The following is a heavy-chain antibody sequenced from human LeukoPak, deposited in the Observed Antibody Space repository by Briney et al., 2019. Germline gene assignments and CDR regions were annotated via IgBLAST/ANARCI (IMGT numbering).Heavy chain of an antibody. CDR1: GFTVSSNY. CDR3: ARGLGAAAGDTSVDY. CDR2: IYSGGAT. J-gene: IGHJ4*02. D-gene: IGHD6-13*01. V-gene: IGHV3-66*01. Sequence: GGSLKLSCAASGFTVSSNYMSWVRQAPGKGLEWISVIYSGGATYYADSVKGRFTISRDNSKNTLYLQMNSLRAEDTAVYYCARGLGAAAGDTSVDYWGQGTLVTVSS.